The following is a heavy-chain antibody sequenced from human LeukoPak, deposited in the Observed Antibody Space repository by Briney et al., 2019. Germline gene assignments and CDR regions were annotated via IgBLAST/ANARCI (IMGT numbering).Heavy chain of an antibody. J-gene: IGHJ4*02. V-gene: IGHV3-11*01. Sequence: PGGSLRLSCAASGFTFSDYYMSWLRQAPGKGLEWVSYISSSGSTIYYADSVKGRFTISRDNAKNSLYLQMNSLRAEDTAVYYCASLRFLEWPVDYWGQGTLVTVSS. D-gene: IGHD3-3*01. CDR2: ISSSGSTI. CDR3: ASLRFLEWPVDY. CDR1: GFTFSDYY.